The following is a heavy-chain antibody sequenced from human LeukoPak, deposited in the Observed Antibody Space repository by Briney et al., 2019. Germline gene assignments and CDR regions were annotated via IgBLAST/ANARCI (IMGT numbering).Heavy chain of an antibody. V-gene: IGHV4-34*01. CDR2: INHSGST. J-gene: IGHJ4*02. CDR1: GFTVSSNY. CDR3: ARLEEQQLVFDY. D-gene: IGHD6-13*01. Sequence: GSLRLSCAASGFTVSSNYMSWVRQAPGKGLEWIGEINHSGSTNYNPSLKSRVTISVDTSKNQFSLKLSSVTAADTAVYYCARLEEQQLVFDYWGQGTLVTVSS.